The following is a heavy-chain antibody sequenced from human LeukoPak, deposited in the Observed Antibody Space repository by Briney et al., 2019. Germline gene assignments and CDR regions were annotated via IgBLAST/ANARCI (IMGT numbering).Heavy chain of an antibody. J-gene: IGHJ4*02. D-gene: IGHD3-10*01. CDR3: AKDIDRGVIIRGYFDY. CDR1: GFTFSGYA. CDR2: ISGSGGST. V-gene: IGHV3-23*01. Sequence: GGSLRLSCAASGFTFSGYAMSWVRQAPGKGLEWVSAISGSGGSTYYADSVKGRFTISRDNSKNTLYLQMNSLRAEDTAVYYCAKDIDRGVIIRGYFDYWGQGTLVTVSS.